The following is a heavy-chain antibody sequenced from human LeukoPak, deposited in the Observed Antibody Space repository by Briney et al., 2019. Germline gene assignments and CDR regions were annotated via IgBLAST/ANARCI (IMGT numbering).Heavy chain of an antibody. J-gene: IGHJ4*02. D-gene: IGHD1-26*01. CDR1: GFTFSSYS. V-gene: IGHV3-21*01. CDR2: ISSSSSYI. Sequence: PGGSLRLSCAASGFTFSSYSMNWVRQAPGKGLEWVSSISSSSSYIYYADSVKGRFTISRDNAKNSLYLQMNSLRAEDTAVYYCASSKVVGATNFDYWGQGTLVTVSS. CDR3: ASSKVVGATNFDY.